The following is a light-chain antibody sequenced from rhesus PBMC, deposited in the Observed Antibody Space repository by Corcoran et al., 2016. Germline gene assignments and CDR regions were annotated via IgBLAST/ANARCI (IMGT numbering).Light chain of an antibody. Sequence: DIQMTQSPSSLSASVGDRVTITCQASQGISSWLAWYQQKPGKAPKLLLYAASSLQRGVPSRLSGSGSWTDFTLTISSLKPEDFATYYCQQHNSYPRTFGQGTKVEIK. J-gene: IGKJ1*01. V-gene: IGKV1-33*02. CDR1: QGISSW. CDR2: AAS. CDR3: QQHNSYPRT.